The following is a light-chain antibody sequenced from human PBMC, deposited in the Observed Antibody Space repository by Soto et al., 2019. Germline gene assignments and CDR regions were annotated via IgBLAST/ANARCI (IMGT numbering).Light chain of an antibody. V-gene: IGKV3-11*01. J-gene: IGKJ2*01. CDR3: QQRIHWPTYT. CDR1: QSVSSY. Sequence: EIVLTQSPATLSLSPGERATLSCRASQSVSSYLAWYQQKPGQAPRLLIYDASNRATGIPARFSGSGSGTDFTLTISSLEPEDFAVYYCQQRIHWPTYTFGQGTKLEIK. CDR2: DAS.